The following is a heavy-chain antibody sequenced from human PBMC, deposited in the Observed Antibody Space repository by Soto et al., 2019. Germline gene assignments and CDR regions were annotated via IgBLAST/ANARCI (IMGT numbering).Heavy chain of an antibody. Sequence: SETLSLTYTVSGGSIDNYYWSWIRQPPGKGLEWIGYIYYSGSTYYNPSLKSRVTIPVDTSKNQFSLKLSSVTAADTAVYYCARDSLNWFDPWGQGTLVTVSS. V-gene: IGHV4-59*12. J-gene: IGHJ5*02. CDR3: ARDSLNWFDP. CDR2: IYYSGST. CDR1: GGSIDNYY.